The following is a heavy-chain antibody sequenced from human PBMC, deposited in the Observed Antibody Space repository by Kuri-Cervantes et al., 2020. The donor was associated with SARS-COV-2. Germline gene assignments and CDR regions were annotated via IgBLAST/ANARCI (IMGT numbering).Heavy chain of an antibody. V-gene: IGHV4-34*01. CDR3: ARGREGVVPATILGLGYFLYFSMDV. Sequence: ETLSLTCAVFGGSFSGYYWSWIRQSPGKGLEWIGKINHSGSTNYNPSLSSRVTISVDMSKNQFSLRLSSVTAADTAMYYCARGREGVVPATILGLGYFLYFSMDVWGKGTSVTVSS. J-gene: IGHJ6*03. CDR1: GGSFSGYY. CDR2: INHSGST. D-gene: IGHD2-2*01.